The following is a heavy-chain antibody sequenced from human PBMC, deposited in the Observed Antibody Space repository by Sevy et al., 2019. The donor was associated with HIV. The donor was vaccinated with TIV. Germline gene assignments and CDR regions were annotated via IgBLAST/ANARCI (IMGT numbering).Heavy chain of an antibody. V-gene: IGHV3-23*01. Sequence: GGSLRLSCAASGFTFNNYAMNWVRQAPGKGLEWVSAISGSGATTFYADSVKGRFTISRDNAKNSLYMQMNSLRAEDTAVYYCARVDANYDKGFDPWGQGTLVTVSS. CDR3: ARVDANYDKGFDP. CDR1: GFTFNNYA. D-gene: IGHD3-22*01. CDR2: ISGSGATT. J-gene: IGHJ5*02.